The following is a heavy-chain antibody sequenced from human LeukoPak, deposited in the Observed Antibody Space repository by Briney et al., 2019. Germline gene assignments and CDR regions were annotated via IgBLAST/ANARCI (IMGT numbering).Heavy chain of an antibody. CDR1: GGTFSSYA. CDR3: ARDRDYYDSSGTWRYMDV. Sequence: ASVKVSCKASGGTFSSYAISWVRQAPGQGLEWMGGIIPIFGTANYAQKFQGRVTITADKSTSTAYMELSSLRSEDTAVYYCARDRDYYDSSGTWRYMDVWGKGTTVTVSS. J-gene: IGHJ6*03. D-gene: IGHD3-22*01. CDR2: IIPIFGTA. V-gene: IGHV1-69*06.